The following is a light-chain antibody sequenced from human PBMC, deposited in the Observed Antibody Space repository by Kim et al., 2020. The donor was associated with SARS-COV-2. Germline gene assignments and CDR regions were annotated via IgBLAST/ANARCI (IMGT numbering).Light chain of an antibody. CDR3: SAWYFTLRAWV. V-gene: IGLV10-54*01. J-gene: IGLJ3*02. Sequence: QAGLTQPPSVSTGLRQTATLTCTGNRNDVGNHGAAWLQQHQGHPPKLLSYRNNNRPSGISERFSASRSGNTASLTITGLQPEDEADDYCSAWYFTLRAWVFGGGTQLTVL. CDR1: RNDVGNHG. CDR2: RNN.